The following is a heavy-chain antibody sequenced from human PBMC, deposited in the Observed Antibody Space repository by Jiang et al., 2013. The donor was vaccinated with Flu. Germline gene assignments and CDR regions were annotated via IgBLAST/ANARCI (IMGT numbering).Heavy chain of an antibody. V-gene: IGHV4-34*01. CDR3: ASGDYGGNWTRTPRNWFDP. CDR1: VGPSVVTT. J-gene: IGHJ5*02. Sequence: PSETLSLTCAVYVGPSVVTTGAGSASPQEGAGVDWEINHSGSTNYNPSLKSRVTISVDTSKNQFSLKLSSVTAADTAVYYCASGDYGGNWTRTPRNWFDPWGQGTLVTVSS. CDR2: INHSGST. D-gene: IGHD4-23*01.